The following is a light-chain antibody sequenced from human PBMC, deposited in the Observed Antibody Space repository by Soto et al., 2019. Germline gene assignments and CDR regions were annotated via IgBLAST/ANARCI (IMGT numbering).Light chain of an antibody. CDR2: GAS. CDR3: QQYNNWPPSA. J-gene: IGKJ4*01. V-gene: IGKV3-15*01. CDR1: QSVSSN. Sequence: EIVMTQSPATLSVSPGERATLSCRASQSVSSNLAWYQQKPGQAPRLLIYGASTRATGIPGRFSGSGSGTEFTLTISSLQSEDFAVYYCQQYNNWPPSAFGGGTKVEIK.